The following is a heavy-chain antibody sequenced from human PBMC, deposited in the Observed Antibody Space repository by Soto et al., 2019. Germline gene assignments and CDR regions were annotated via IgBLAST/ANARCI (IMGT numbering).Heavy chain of an antibody. CDR3: AKGLQKLAVRDFDY. D-gene: IGHD6-13*01. CDR2: ISGSGGST. CDR1: GFSFSSDA. V-gene: IGHV3-23*01. J-gene: IGHJ4*02. Sequence: PGGSLRLSCAASGFSFSSDAMHWVRQAPGKGLEWVSVISGSGGSTFYADSVKGRFTISRDNSKNTLYLQMNSLRAEDTAVYYCAKGLQKLAVRDFDYWGQGTLVTVSS.